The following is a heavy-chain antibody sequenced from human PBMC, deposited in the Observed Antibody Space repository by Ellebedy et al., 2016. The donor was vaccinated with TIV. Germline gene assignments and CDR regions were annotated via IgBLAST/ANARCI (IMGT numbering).Heavy chain of an antibody. CDR1: GFTFTTYA. CDR2: ISADGVTT. D-gene: IGHD2-2*01. V-gene: IGHV3-23*01. Sequence: GGSLRLXCAASGFTFTTYAMGWVRQAPGKGLDWVSAISADGVTTFYADSVTGRFTISRDNSKNTLFLQMNSLRAEGTAIYYCAKIGPRDCTSTSCWFDPWGQGTLVTVSS. J-gene: IGHJ5*02. CDR3: AKIGPRDCTSTSCWFDP.